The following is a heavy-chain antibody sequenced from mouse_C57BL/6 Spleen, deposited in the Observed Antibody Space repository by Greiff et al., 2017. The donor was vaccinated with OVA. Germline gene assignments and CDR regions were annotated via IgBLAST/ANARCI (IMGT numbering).Heavy chain of an antibody. Sequence: QVQLQQSGPELVKPGASVKISCKASGYAFSSSWMNWVKQRPGKGLEWIGRIYPGDGDTNYNGKFKGKATLTADKSSSTAYMQLSSLTSEDSAVYFCAREGYYDAMDYWGQGTSVTVSS. V-gene: IGHV1-82*01. CDR1: GYAFSSSW. D-gene: IGHD2-2*01. CDR3: AREGYYDAMDY. CDR2: IYPGDGDT. J-gene: IGHJ4*01.